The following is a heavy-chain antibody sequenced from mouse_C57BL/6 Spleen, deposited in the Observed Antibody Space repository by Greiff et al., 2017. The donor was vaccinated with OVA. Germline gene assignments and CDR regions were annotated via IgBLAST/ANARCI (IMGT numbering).Heavy chain of an antibody. CDR1: GYSFTGYY. J-gene: IGHJ2*01. Sequence: VQLQQSGPELVKPGASVKISCKASGYSFTGYYMHWVKQSHGNILDWIGYIYPYNGVSSYNQKFKSKATLTVDKSSSTTYMELRSLTSENSAVNYSERAYDYDEGDYFDYWGQGTTLTVSS. V-gene: IGHV1-31*01. D-gene: IGHD2-4*01. CDR2: IYPYNGVS. CDR3: ERAYDYDEGDYFDY.